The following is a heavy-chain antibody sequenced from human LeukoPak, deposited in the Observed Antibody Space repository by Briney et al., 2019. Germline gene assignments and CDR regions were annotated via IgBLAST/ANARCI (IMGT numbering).Heavy chain of an antibody. V-gene: IGHV3-74*01. CDR3: ARQYSYGLDV. CDR2: VNSDGSST. J-gene: IGHJ6*02. Sequence: GGSLRLSCAASGFTFSSYWMHWVRQAPGKGLVWVSRVNSDGSSTTSAASVKGRFTISRDNAKNTLYLQMNSLRAEDTAVYYCARQYSYGLDVWGQGTTVTVSS. CDR1: GFTFSSYW. D-gene: IGHD2/OR15-2a*01.